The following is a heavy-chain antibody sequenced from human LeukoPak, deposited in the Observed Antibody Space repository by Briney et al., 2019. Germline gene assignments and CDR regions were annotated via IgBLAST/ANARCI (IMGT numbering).Heavy chain of an antibody. V-gene: IGHV4-34*01. D-gene: IGHD3-22*01. CDR1: GGSFSGYY. CDR2: INHSGST. CDR3: ARGKTYYYDSSGCWFDP. J-gene: IGHJ5*02. Sequence: SETPSLTCAVYGGSFSGYYWSWIRQPPGKGLEWIGEINHSGSTNYNPSLKSRVTISVDTSKNQFSLKLSSVTAADTAVYYCARGKTYYYDSSGCWFDPWGQGTLVTVSS.